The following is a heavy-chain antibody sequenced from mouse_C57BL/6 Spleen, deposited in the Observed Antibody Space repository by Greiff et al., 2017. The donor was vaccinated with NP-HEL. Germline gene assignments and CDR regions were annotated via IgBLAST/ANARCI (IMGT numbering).Heavy chain of an antibody. D-gene: IGHD2-3*01. Sequence: VQLQQSGAELVRPGTSVKVSCKASGYAFTNYLIEWVKQRPGQGLEWIGVINPGSGGTNYNEKFKGKATLTADKSSSTAYMQLSSLTSEDSAVYFCARWDLDGYYPMDYWGQGTSVTVSS. CDR3: ARWDLDGYYPMDY. CDR1: GYAFTNYL. V-gene: IGHV1-54*01. J-gene: IGHJ4*01. CDR2: INPGSGGT.